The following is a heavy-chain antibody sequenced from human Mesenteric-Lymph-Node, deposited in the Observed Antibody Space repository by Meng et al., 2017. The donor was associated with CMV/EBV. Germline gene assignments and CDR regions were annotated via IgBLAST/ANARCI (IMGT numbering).Heavy chain of an antibody. Sequence: LSLTCAASGFTFSSYAMSWVRQAPGKGLEWVSAISGSGGSTYYADSVKGRFTISRDNSKNSLYLQMNSLRAEDTAVYFCARDAWFPAGYWGRGTLVTVSS. CDR3: ARDAWFPAGY. D-gene: IGHD3-10*01. V-gene: IGHV3-23*01. CDR2: ISGSGGST. J-gene: IGHJ4*02. CDR1: GFTFSSYA.